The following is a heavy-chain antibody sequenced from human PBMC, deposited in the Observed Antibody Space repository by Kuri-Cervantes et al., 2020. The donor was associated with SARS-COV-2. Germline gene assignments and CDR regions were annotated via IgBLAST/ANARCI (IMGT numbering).Heavy chain of an antibody. CDR3: ARVEEYGDSYYYYGMDV. V-gene: IGHV1-69*13. Sequence: SVKVSCKASGGTFSSYAISWVRQAPGQGLEWMGGIIPIFGKANYAQKFQGRVTITADESTSTAYMELSSLRSEDTAVYYCARVEEYGDSYYYYGMDVWGQGTTVTVSS. CDR1: GGTFSSYA. J-gene: IGHJ6*02. D-gene: IGHD4-17*01. CDR2: IIPIFGKA.